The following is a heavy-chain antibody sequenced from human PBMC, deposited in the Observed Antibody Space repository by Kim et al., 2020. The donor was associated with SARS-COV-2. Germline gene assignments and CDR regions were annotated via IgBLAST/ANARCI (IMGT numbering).Heavy chain of an antibody. CDR2: ISYDGSNK. D-gene: IGHD3-22*01. J-gene: IGHJ4*01. CDR3: ASPGGLYYDSSGYYPY. V-gene: IGHV3-30*04. CDR1: GFTFSSYA. Sequence: GGSLRLSCAASGFTFSSYAMHWVRQAPGKGLEWVAVISYDGSNKYYADSVKGRFTISRDNSKNTLYLQMNSLRAEDTAVYYCASPGGLYYDSSGYYPYWG.